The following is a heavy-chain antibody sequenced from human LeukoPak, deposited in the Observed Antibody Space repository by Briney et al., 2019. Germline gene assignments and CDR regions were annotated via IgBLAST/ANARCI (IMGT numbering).Heavy chain of an antibody. CDR2: IYYTGST. CDR3: VRGIAAAGLYFDY. V-gene: IGHV4-59*01. CDR1: GGSISSYY. Sequence: SETLSLTCTVSGGSISSYYWSWIRQPPGKELEWFGYIYYTGSTKYNPSLKSRVTISVDTSKNQFSLKLRSVTAADTAVYYFVRGIAAAGLYFDYWGQGTLVTVSS. J-gene: IGHJ4*02. D-gene: IGHD6-13*01.